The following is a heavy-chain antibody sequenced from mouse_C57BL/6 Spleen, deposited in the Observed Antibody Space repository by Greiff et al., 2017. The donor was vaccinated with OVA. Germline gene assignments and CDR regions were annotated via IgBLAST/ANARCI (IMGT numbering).Heavy chain of an antibody. Sequence: QVQLQQPGAELVKPGASVKLSCKASGYTFTSYWMHWVKQRPGQGLEWIGMIHPNSGSTNYNEKFKSKATLTVEKSSSTAYKQLSSQTSEDSAVYYWARNGYGSSWGKGTTLTVSS. J-gene: IGHJ2*01. CDR2: IHPNSGST. CDR1: GYTFTSYW. D-gene: IGHD1-1*01. CDR3: ARNGYGSS. V-gene: IGHV1-64*01.